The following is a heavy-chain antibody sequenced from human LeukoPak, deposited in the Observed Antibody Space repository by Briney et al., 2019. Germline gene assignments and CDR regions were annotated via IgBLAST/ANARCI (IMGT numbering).Heavy chain of an antibody. D-gene: IGHD7-27*01. CDR2: INPNSGGT. V-gene: IGHV1-2*06. CDR1: GYTFTGYY. CDR3: ARGPPNWGYDY. J-gene: IGHJ4*02. Sequence: ASVKVSCKASGYTFTGYYMHWVRQAPGQGLEWMGRINPNSGGTNYAQKFQGRVTMTRNTSISTAYMEPSSLRSDDTAVYYCARGPPNWGYDYWGPGTLVTVSS.